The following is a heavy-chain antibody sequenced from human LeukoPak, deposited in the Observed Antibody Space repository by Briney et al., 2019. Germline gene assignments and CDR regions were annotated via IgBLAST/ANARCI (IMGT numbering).Heavy chain of an antibody. V-gene: IGHV1-2*02. J-gene: IGHJ4*02. CDR1: GYTFSAHY. Sequence: GESLKVSCKASGYTFSAHYLHWVRQAPGQGLEWMGCINPNSGGTNYAQKFQGSVTMTGDTSISTAYMELSSLRSDDTAVYYCARSSSGWYLDYWGQGTLVTVSS. CDR3: ARSSSGWYLDY. D-gene: IGHD6-19*01. CDR2: INPNSGGT.